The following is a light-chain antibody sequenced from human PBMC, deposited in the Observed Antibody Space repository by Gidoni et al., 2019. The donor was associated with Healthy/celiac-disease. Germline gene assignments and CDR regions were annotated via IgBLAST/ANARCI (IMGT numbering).Light chain of an antibody. CDR1: QSVSSY. J-gene: IGKJ2*01. Sequence: EIVLTQSPATLSLSPGERATLSCRASQSVSSYLAWYQQKPGQAPRLLIYDAANRATRIPARFSGSGSGTDFTLTISSLEPEDFAVYYCQQRSNWPPKYTFGQXTKLEIK. CDR3: QQRSNWPPKYT. CDR2: DAA. V-gene: IGKV3-11*01.